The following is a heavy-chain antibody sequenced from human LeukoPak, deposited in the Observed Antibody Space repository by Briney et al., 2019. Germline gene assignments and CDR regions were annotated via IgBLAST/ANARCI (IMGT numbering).Heavy chain of an antibody. J-gene: IGHJ4*02. D-gene: IGHD5-18*01. CDR3: ARDEWIQLWLPGFDY. Sequence: GGSLRLSCAASGFTFSSYWMSWVRQAPGKGLEWVANIKQDGSEKYYVDSVKGRFTISRDNAKNSLYLQMNSLRAEDTAVYYCARDEWIQLWLPGFDYWGQGTLVTVSS. V-gene: IGHV3-7*01. CDR1: GFTFSSYW. CDR2: IKQDGSEK.